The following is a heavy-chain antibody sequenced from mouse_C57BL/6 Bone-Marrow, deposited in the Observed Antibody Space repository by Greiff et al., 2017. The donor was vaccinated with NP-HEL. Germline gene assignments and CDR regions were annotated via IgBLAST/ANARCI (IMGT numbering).Heavy chain of an antibody. CDR1: GYTFTSSG. Sequence: QVQLQQSGAELARPGASVKLSCKASGYTFTSSGISWVKQRTGQGLEWIGEIYPRSGNTYYNEKFKGKATLTADKSSSTAYMWLRSLTSEESAVYFCARFALYYYGSSHRSTSSYWYFDVWGTGTTVTVSS. J-gene: IGHJ1*03. CDR3: ARFALYYYGSSHRSTSSYWYFDV. V-gene: IGHV1-81*01. D-gene: IGHD1-1*01. CDR2: IYPRSGNT.